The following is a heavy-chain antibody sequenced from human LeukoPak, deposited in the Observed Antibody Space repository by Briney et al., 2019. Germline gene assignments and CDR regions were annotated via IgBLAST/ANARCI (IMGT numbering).Heavy chain of an antibody. CDR1: GGSISSSSYY. Sequence: SETLSLTCTVSGGSISSSSYYWGWIRQPPGKGLEWIGSIYYSGSTYYNPSLKSRVTISVDTSKNQFSLKLSSVAAADTAVYYCARHIGSSSSWYEQGYYFDYWGQGTLVTVSS. CDR3: ARHIGSSSSWYEQGYYFDY. D-gene: IGHD6-13*01. CDR2: IYYSGST. V-gene: IGHV4-39*01. J-gene: IGHJ4*02.